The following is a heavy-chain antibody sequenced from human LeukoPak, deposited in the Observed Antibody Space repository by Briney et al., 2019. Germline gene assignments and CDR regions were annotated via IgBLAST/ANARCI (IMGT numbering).Heavy chain of an antibody. Sequence: GESLKISCKGSGYSFTSYRIGWVRQIPGKGLEWMGIIYPADSDTRYSPSFQGQVTISVDKSISTAYLQWSSLEASDTAIYYCARYSVTGTASFYAFNIWGQGTMVTVSS. V-gene: IGHV5-51*01. CDR3: ARYSVTGTASFYAFNI. CDR2: IYPADSDT. D-gene: IGHD1-7*01. J-gene: IGHJ3*02. CDR1: GYSFTSYR.